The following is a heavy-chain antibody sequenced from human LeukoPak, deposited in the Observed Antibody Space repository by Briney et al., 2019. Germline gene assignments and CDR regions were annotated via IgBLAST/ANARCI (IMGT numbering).Heavy chain of an antibody. J-gene: IGHJ4*02. CDR2: ISSYSSTI. Sequence: PGGSLRLSCAASGFTFSSYSMNWVCQAPGKGLEWVSYISSYSSTIYYADSVKGRFTISRDNANNSLYLQMNSLRDEDTAVYYCARRAFSGSDYWGQGTLVTVSS. CDR1: GFTFSSYS. D-gene: IGHD6-25*01. CDR3: ARRAFSGSDY. V-gene: IGHV3-48*02.